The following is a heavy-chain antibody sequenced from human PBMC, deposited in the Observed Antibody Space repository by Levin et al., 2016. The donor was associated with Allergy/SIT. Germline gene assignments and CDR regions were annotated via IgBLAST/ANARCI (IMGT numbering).Heavy chain of an antibody. CDR1: GFTFSSYS. Sequence: GGSLRLSCAASGFTFSSYSMNWVRQAPGKGLEWVSSISSSSSYIYYADSVKGRFTISRDNAKNSLYLQMNSLRAEDTAVYYCARDAQIDQDYDILTGYSSAEGDAFDIWGQGTMVTVSS. CDR2: ISSSSSYI. V-gene: IGHV3-21*01. D-gene: IGHD3-9*01. J-gene: IGHJ3*02. CDR3: ARDAQIDQDYDILTGYSSAEGDAFDI.